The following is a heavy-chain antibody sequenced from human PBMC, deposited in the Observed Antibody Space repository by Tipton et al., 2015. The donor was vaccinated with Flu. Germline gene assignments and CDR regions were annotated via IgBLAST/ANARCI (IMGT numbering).Heavy chain of an antibody. CDR3: ACDRSGSSSYYGAFDI. CDR2: IYTSGST. CDR1: GGSINSGSYY. V-gene: IGHV4-61*02. D-gene: IGHD3-10*01. J-gene: IGHJ3*02. Sequence: TLSLTCTVSGGSINSGSYYWSWIRQPAGQGLQWIGRIYTSGSTNYNFSLYSRVTISVDTSKNQFCLRLTSVTAADTAIYLCACDRSGSSSYYGAFDIWGQGIMVNVSS.